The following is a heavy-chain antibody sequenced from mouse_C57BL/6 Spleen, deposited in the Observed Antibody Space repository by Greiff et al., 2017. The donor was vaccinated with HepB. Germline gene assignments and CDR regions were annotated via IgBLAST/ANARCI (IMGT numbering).Heavy chain of an antibody. CDR2: IRSKSNNYAT. J-gene: IGHJ3*01. D-gene: IGHD3-1*01. CDR1: GFSFNTYA. V-gene: IGHV10-1*01. CDR3: VRHSLGFAY. Sequence: EVQLVESGGGLVQPKGSLKLSCAASGFSFNTYAMNWVRQAPGKGLEWVARIRSKSNNYATYYADSVKDRFTIARDDSESMLYLHMNNLKTEDTDMYYCVRHSLGFAYWGQGTLVTVSA.